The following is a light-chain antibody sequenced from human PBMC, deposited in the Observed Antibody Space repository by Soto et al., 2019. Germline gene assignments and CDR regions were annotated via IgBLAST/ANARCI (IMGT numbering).Light chain of an antibody. J-gene: IGLJ3*02. CDR3: GAWHDTVNGPV. Sequence: QSVLTQPPSASGTPGQRVTISCSGSYSNVGSNAVNWYQQFPGTAPKLLIYNNNHRPSGVPDRFSASKSGTSASLVINGLQSEDEADYYCGAWHDTVNGPVFGGGTKVTVL. CDR1: YSNVGSNA. CDR2: NNN. V-gene: IGLV1-44*01.